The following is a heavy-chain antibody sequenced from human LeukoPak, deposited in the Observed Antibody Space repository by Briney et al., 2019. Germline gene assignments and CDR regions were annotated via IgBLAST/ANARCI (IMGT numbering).Heavy chain of an antibody. CDR3: AREVAVAGTRAFDI. CDR1: GGSISSYY. J-gene: IGHJ3*02. CDR2: IYYSGST. Sequence: SETLSLTCTVSGGSISSYYWSWIRQPSGKGLEWIGYIYYSGSTNYNPSLKSRVTISVDTSKNQFSLKLSSVTAADTAVYYCAREVAVAGTRAFDIWGQGTMVTVSS. D-gene: IGHD6-19*01. V-gene: IGHV4-59*01.